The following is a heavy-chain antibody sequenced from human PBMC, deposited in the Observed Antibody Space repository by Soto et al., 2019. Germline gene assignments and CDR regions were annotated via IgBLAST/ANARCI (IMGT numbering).Heavy chain of an antibody. CDR3: ARASGPFDY. V-gene: IGHV3-33*01. Sequence: QVQLVESGGGVVQPGRSLRLSCAASGFPFSTYGMHWVRQAPGKGLEWVAVIWFDGSNKYYADSVKGRFTISRDNSKNTMFLQMNSLRAEDAAVYYCARASGPFDYWGQGTLVTVSS. J-gene: IGHJ4*02. D-gene: IGHD6-25*01. CDR2: IWFDGSNK. CDR1: GFPFSTYG.